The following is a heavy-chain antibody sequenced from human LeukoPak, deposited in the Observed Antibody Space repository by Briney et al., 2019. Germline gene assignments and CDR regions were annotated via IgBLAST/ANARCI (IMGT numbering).Heavy chain of an antibody. Sequence: GASVKVSCKASGYTFTSYDINWVRQATGQGLEWMGWMNPNSGNTGYAQKFQGRVTMTRNTSISTAYMELSSLRSEDTAVYYCAIPNTVTKKYGMDIWGQGTTVTVSS. CDR2: MNPNSGNT. J-gene: IGHJ6*02. V-gene: IGHV1-8*01. D-gene: IGHD4-17*01. CDR1: GYTFTSYD. CDR3: AIPNTVTKKYGMDI.